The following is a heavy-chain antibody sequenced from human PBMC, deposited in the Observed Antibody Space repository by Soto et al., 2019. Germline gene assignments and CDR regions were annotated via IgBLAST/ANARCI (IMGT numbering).Heavy chain of an antibody. J-gene: IGHJ4*02. CDR3: ARDMQGWGGY. Sequence: ASLKVSCKASGYTFTGYYMHCVRQAPGQGLEWMGWINPNRGDTNYAQNFQDRVTMTRDTSTSTAYMELNRLVFDDTAVYYCARDMQGWGGYWGQGTLVTVSS. CDR2: INPNRGDT. D-gene: IGHD3-16*01. CDR1: GYTFTGYY. V-gene: IGHV1-2*02.